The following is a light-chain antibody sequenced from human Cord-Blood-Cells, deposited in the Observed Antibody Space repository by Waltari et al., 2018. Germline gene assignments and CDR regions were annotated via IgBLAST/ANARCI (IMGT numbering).Light chain of an antibody. Sequence: QSALTQPASVSGSPGQSITISCTGTSSDVGSYNLVSWYQQHPGKAPNLMIYEVSKRPPGVSNRFSGSKSGNTASLTISGLQAEDEADYYCCSYAGSRVFGGGTKLTVL. J-gene: IGLJ3*02. CDR1: SSDVGSYNL. CDR2: EVS. CDR3: CSYAGSRV. V-gene: IGLV2-23*02.